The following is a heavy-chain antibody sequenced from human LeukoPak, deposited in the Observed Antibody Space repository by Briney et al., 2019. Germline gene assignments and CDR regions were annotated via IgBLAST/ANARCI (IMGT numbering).Heavy chain of an antibody. Sequence: GGSLRLSCAASGFTFSDYYMSWIRQAPGKGLEWVSYISSSGSTIYYADSVKGRFTISRDNAKNSLYLQMNSLRAEDTAVYYCASPLAFHYYDPSSGYWGQGTLVTVSS. CDR1: GFTFSDYY. CDR2: ISSSGSTI. J-gene: IGHJ4*02. CDR3: ASPLAFHYYDPSSGY. D-gene: IGHD3-22*01. V-gene: IGHV3-11*04.